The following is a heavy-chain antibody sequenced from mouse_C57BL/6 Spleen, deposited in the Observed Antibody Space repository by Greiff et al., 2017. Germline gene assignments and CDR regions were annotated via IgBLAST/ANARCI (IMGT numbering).Heavy chain of an antibody. CDR2: IHPSDSDT. V-gene: IGHV1-74*01. CDR1: GYTFTSYW. Sequence: QVHVKQPGAELVKPGASVKVSCKASGYTFTSYWMHWVKQRPGQGLEWIGRIHPSDSDTNYNQKFKGKATLTVDKSSSTAYMQLSSLTSEDAAVYYCAIWGPAWFAYWGQGTLVTVSA. J-gene: IGHJ3*01. CDR3: AIWGPAWFAY.